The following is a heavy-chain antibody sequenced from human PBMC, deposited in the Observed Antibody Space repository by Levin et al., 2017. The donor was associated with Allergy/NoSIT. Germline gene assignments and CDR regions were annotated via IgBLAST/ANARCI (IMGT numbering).Heavy chain of an antibody. Sequence: SLRLSCAASGFTVSSSYMSWVRQAPGSFLVGFSFLSFLFPPSSPSSFPGRFTISRDNSKNTLYLQMNSLRAEDTAVYYCAKFLAAENMGDYFDNWGQGTLVTVSS. D-gene: IGHD2/OR15-2a*01. J-gene: IGHJ4*02. CDR1: GFTVSSSY. CDR2: LSFLFPP. CDR3: AKFLAAENMGDYFDN. V-gene: IGHV3-53*01.